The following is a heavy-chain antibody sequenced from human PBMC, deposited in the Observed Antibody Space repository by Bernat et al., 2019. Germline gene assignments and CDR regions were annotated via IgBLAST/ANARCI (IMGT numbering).Heavy chain of an antibody. CDR2: ISISSSYI. V-gene: IGHV3-21*01. Sequence: EVQLVESGGGLVKPGGSLRLSCAASGFTFSSYSMNWVRQAPGKGLVWFSSISISSSYIYYADSVKGRFTSSRDNAKNSLYLKRNSLRAEDTAVYYCERERDIGGYYDYSWGSYRSSRLDYWGQGTLVTVSS. D-gene: IGHD3-16*02. J-gene: IGHJ4*02. CDR1: GFTFSSYS. CDR3: ERERDIGGYYDYSWGSYRSSRLDY.